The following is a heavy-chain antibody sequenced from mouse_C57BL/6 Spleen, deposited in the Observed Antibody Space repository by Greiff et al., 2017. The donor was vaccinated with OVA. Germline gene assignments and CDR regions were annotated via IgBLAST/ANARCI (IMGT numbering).Heavy chain of an antibody. V-gene: IGHV1-59*01. J-gene: IGHJ4*01. CDR3: ASTAQATYYAMDY. CDR2: IDPSDSYT. Sequence: QVQLQQPGAELVRPGTSVKLSCKASGYTFTSYWMHWVKQRPGQGLEWIGVIDPSDSYTNYNQKFKGKATLTVDTSSSTAYMQLSSLTSEDSAVYYGASTAQATYYAMDYWGQGTSVTVSS. D-gene: IGHD3-2*02. CDR1: GYTFTSYW.